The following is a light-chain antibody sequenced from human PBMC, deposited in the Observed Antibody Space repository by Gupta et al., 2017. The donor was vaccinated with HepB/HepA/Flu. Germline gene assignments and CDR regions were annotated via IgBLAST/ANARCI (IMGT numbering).Light chain of an antibody. CDR1: QSIGVY. J-gene: IGKJ4*01. CDR2: DAS. Sequence: ETVLTHSRATLSLSPGDRATLPCRASQSIGVYLAWYQQTHGQTPRLLVYDASYRATGIPVRFSGSGSATDFTLTISSLEPEDDAVYYCQQRYNSPPLTFGGGTKVEIK. V-gene: IGKV3-11*01. CDR3: QQRYNSPPLT.